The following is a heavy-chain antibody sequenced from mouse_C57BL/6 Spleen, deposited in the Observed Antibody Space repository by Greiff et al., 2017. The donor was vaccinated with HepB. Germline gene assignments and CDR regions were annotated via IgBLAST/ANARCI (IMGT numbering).Heavy chain of an antibody. CDR3: ARGGTDGSSPWLAY. CDR2: INPSNGGT. V-gene: IGHV1-53*01. CDR1: GYTFTSYW. D-gene: IGHD1-1*01. J-gene: IGHJ3*01. Sequence: QVQLQQPGTELVKPGASVKLSCKASGYTFTSYWMHWVKQRPGPGLEWIGNINPSNGGTNYNEKFKSKATLTVDKSSSTAYMQLSSLTSEDSAVYYSARGGTDGSSPWLAYWGQGTLVTVSA.